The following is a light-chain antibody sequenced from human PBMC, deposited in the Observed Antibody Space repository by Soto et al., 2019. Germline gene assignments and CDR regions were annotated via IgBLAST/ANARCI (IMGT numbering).Light chain of an antibody. J-gene: IGKJ4*01. CDR2: AAS. CDR1: QDISDY. CDR3: QQLNSYPLT. Sequence: DTQLTQSPSFLSASVGDRVTITCQASQDISDYLAWYQQRPGKAPKLLIYAASTLQSGVPSRFSGSGSGTECTLTISSLQPEDFATYSCQQLNSYPLTLGGGTKVDIK. V-gene: IGKV1-9*01.